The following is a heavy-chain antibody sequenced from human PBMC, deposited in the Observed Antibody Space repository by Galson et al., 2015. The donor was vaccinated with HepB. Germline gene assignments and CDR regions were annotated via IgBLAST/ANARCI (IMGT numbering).Heavy chain of an antibody. D-gene: IGHD1-1*01. CDR2: IGVSAGNT. CDR3: AKGTTDIDS. Sequence: SLRLSCAASGFTFSTYSMNWVRQAPGKGLECVSAIGVSAGNTDYADSAKGRFTISRDNSKNTLYLQMNSLRVEDTALYYCAKGTTDIDSWGQGTQVTVSS. CDR1: GFTFSTYS. J-gene: IGHJ4*02. V-gene: IGHV3-23*01.